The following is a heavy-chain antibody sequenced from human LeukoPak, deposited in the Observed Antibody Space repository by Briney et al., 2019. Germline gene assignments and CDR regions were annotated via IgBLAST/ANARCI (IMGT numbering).Heavy chain of an antibody. CDR2: IYYSGST. CDR3: ARGGNWYDSSGYYRTRGHGSVDY. Sequence: PSQTLSLTCTVSGGSISSGGYYWRWIRQHPGKGLEWIGYIYYSGSTYYNPSLKSRVTISVDTSKNQFSLKLSSVTAADTAVHYCARGGNWYDSSGYYRTRGHGSVDYWGQGTLVTVSS. J-gene: IGHJ4*02. D-gene: IGHD3-22*01. V-gene: IGHV4-31*03. CDR1: GGSISSGGYY.